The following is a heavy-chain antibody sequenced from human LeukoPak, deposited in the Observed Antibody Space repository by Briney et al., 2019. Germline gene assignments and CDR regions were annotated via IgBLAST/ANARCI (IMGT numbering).Heavy chain of an antibody. CDR2: INGDGRNI. D-gene: IGHD3-9*01. J-gene: IGHJ6*02. CDR3: TRDLMDYDVSTGLHHYYMDV. CDR1: GFTFSSYW. V-gene: IGHV3-74*01. Sequence: GGSLRLSCVASGFTFSSYWMPWVRQDPTKGLVWVSRINGDGRNINYADSVRGRFTISRDNAKNTLYLQMNTLRVEDTAVYYCTRDLMDYDVSTGLHHYYMDVWGQGTTVTVSS.